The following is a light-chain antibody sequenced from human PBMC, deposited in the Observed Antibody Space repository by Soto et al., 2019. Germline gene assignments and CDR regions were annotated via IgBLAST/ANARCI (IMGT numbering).Light chain of an antibody. CDR1: QPVDTNY. J-gene: IGKJ2*01. CDR3: QQFTDSPPEYT. V-gene: IGKV3-20*01. Sequence: VLTQSPGTLSLSPGETATLSYRASQPVDTNYFSWFQQKPGQPPRVLIFATSSRATGTPRRFTGSGSGTDFTLTISRLEPEDFALYFCQQFTDSPPEYTFGLGTKLEIK. CDR2: ATS.